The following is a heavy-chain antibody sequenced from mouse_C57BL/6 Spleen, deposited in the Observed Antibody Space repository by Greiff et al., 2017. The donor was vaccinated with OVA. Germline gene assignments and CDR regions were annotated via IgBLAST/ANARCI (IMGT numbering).Heavy chain of an antibody. Sequence: VQLQQPGAELVKPGASVKLSCKASGYTFTSYWMHWVKQRPGQGLEWIGMIHPNSGSTNYNEKFKSKATLTVDKSSSTAYMQLSSLTSEDSAVYYCARPGGSTRFAYWGQGTLVTVSA. J-gene: IGHJ3*01. CDR3: ARPGGSTRFAY. V-gene: IGHV1-64*01. CDR1: GYTFTSYW. D-gene: IGHD1-1*01. CDR2: IHPNSGST.